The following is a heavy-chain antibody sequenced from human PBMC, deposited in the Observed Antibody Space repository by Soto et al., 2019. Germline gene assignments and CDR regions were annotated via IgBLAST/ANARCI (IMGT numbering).Heavy chain of an antibody. Sequence: SETLSLTCTVPGGSISSHYWSWIRQPPGKGLEWIGYIYYSGFTDYNPSLKSRVTISEDTSKNQFSLRLTSVTAADTAVYYCARDQNSSGYLDYWGQGILVPVSS. J-gene: IGHJ4*02. CDR3: ARDQNSSGYLDY. CDR1: GGSISSHY. D-gene: IGHD3-22*01. V-gene: IGHV4-59*11. CDR2: IYYSGFT.